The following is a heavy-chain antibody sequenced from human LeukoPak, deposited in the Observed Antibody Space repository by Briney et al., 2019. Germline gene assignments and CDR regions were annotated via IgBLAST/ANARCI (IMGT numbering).Heavy chain of an antibody. J-gene: IGHJ4*02. CDR3: VRDRRAVAVYFDY. Sequence: GGSLRLSCAASGFTFTTYSMNWVRQAPGKGLEWVSSITSSSTSMYYADSVKGRFTISRDNAKNSLYLQMISLRTEDTAVYYCVRDRRAVAVYFDYWGQGTLVTVSS. V-gene: IGHV3-21*01. CDR2: ITSSSTSM. D-gene: IGHD6-19*01. CDR1: GFTFTTYS.